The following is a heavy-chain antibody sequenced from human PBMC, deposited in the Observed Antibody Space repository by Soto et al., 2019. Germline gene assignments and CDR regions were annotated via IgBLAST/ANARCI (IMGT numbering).Heavy chain of an antibody. Sequence: QVQLVQSGAEEKKPGASVKVSCKASGYTFTNYAIHWVRQAPRQRLEWMGWINVGNGNTKYSQKFQGRVTFTRDTSASTADMELSSLRSEDTAVYYCARRGDGMDVWGQGTTVTVYS. CDR3: ARRGDGMDV. D-gene: IGHD3-10*01. CDR2: INVGNGNT. J-gene: IGHJ6*02. V-gene: IGHV1-3*05. CDR1: GYTFTNYA.